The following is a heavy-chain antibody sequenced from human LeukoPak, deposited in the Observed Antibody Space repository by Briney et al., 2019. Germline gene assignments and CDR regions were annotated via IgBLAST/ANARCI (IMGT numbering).Heavy chain of an antibody. CDR2: INNKGRNT. J-gene: IGHJ3*01. Sequence: GGSLRLSCAASGFIFNNYAMNRVRQGPGKGLEWASIINNKGRNTYYADSVKGRFTISRDNSKNTLYLQMDSLRAEDTAIYYCAKDWLVDTISAFDLWGQGTMVTVSS. CDR3: AKDWLVDTISAFDL. D-gene: IGHD5-12*01. CDR1: GFIFNNYA. V-gene: IGHV3-23*01.